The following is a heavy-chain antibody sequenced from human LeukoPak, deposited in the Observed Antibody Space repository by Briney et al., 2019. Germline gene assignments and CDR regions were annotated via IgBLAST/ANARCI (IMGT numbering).Heavy chain of an antibody. CDR3: ARDVAVGDYVRGLVY. CDR1: GFTFGSYA. D-gene: IGHD4-17*01. CDR2: ISYDGSNK. J-gene: IGHJ4*02. V-gene: IGHV3-30*04. Sequence: GRSLRLSCAASGFTFGSYAMHRVRQAPGKGLEWVAVISYDGSNKYYADSVKGRFTISRDNSKNTLYLQINSLRAEDTAVYYCARDVAVGDYVRGLVYWGQGTLVTVSS.